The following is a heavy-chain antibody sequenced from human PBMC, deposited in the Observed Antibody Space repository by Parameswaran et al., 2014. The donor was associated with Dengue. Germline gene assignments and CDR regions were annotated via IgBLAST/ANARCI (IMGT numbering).Heavy chain of an antibody. CDR3: ASEITMVRGVITTNDAFDI. V-gene: IGHV3-11*05. D-gene: IGHD3-10*01. CDR2: ISSSSSYT. J-gene: IGHJ3*02. Sequence: VRQMPGKGAGWVSYISSSSSYTNYADSVKGRFTISRDNAKNSLYLQMNSLRAEDTAVYYCASEITMVRGVITTNDAFDIWGQGTMVTVSS.